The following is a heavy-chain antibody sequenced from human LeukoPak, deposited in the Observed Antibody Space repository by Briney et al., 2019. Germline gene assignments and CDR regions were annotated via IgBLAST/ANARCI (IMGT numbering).Heavy chain of an antibody. CDR1: GFTLSTYG. Sequence: GGSLRLSCAASGFTLSTYGMTWVRQAPGKGLEWASSIRGSGDYTDYADSVRGRFTISRDNSKNTLHLHMNSLSAEDTAVYFCGRDPNGDYVGAFEFWGQGTLVTVSS. CDR2: IRGSGDYT. V-gene: IGHV3-23*01. J-gene: IGHJ3*01. D-gene: IGHD4-17*01. CDR3: GRDPNGDYVGAFEF.